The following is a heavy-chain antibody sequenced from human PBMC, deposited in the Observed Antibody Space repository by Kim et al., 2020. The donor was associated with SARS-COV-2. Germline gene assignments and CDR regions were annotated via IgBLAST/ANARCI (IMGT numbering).Heavy chain of an antibody. CDR1: GFTFSSYA. J-gene: IGHJ4*02. D-gene: IGHD2-21*02. V-gene: IGHV3-64*01. CDR2: ISSNGGST. CDR3: ARDSCGGDCYSGFFRFDY. Sequence: GGSLRLSCAASGFTFSSYAMHWVRQAPGKGLEYVSAISSNGGSTYYANSVKGRFTISRDNSKNTLYLQMGSLRAEDMAVYYCARDSCGGDCYSGFFRFDYWGQGTLVTVSS.